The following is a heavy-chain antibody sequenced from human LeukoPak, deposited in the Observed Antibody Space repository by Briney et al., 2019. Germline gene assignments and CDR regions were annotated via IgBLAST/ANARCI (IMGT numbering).Heavy chain of an antibody. J-gene: IGHJ6*03. CDR1: GGSISSDY. D-gene: IGHD2-2*01. Sequence: KPSETLSLTCTVSGGSISSDYWSWIRQPPGKGLEWIGYIYYSGSTNYNPSLKSRVTISVDTSKNQFSLKLSSVTAADTAVYYCARDLAVVVPAADPYYYYYYMDVWGKGTTVTVSS. CDR3: ARDLAVVVPAADPYYYYYYMDV. V-gene: IGHV4-59*12. CDR2: IYYSGST.